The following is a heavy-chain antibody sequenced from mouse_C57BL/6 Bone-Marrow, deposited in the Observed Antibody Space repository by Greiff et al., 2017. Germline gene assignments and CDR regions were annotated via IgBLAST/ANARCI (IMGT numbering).Heavy chain of an antibody. CDR2: ISTLAYSI. V-gene: IGHV5-15*01. Sequence: EVQLVESGGGLVQPGGSLKLSCAASGFTFSDYGMAWVRQAPRKGPEWVAFISTLAYSIYYADTVTGRFTISRENTKNTLYLEMSRLRSEDAAMYYCTGYDYDGDAMDYWGQGTSVTVSS. J-gene: IGHJ4*01. CDR1: GFTFSDYG. D-gene: IGHD2-4*01. CDR3: TGYDYDGDAMDY.